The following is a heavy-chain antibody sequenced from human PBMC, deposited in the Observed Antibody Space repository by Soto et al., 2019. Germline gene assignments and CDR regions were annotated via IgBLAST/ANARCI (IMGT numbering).Heavy chain of an antibody. D-gene: IGHD2-8*02. CDR1: GFSFSNSG. V-gene: IGHV3-30*03. CDR3: ARDYARGWCQF. CDR2: ISFDGDK. J-gene: IGHJ4*02. Sequence: GGSLRLSCTASGFSFSNSGMQWVRQTPGKGLEWVALISFDGDKYYVDSVKGRFTISRDSPTNTVYLQMNRLRPEDTAVYYCARDYARGWCQFWGQGTLVTVSS.